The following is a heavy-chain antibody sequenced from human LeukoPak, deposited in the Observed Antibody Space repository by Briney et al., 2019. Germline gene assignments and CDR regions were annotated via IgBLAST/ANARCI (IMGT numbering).Heavy chain of an antibody. D-gene: IGHD2-15*01. CDR2: IIPIFGTA. CDR1: GGTFSSYA. V-gene: IGHV1-69*06. J-gene: IGHJ3*02. Sequence: SVKVSCKASGGTFSSYAISWVRQAPGQGLEWMGGIIPIFGTANYAQKFQGRVTITADKSTSTAYMELSSLRSEDTAMYYCARDRYCSGGSCYSGDHDAFDIWGQGTMVTVSS. CDR3: ARDRYCSGGSCYSGDHDAFDI.